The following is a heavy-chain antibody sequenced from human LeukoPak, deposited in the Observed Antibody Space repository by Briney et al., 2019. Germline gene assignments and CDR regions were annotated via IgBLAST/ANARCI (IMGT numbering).Heavy chain of an antibody. D-gene: IGHD4-17*01. J-gene: IGHJ4*02. CDR1: GFTFSSYG. CDR2: IRYDGSNK. V-gene: IGHV3-30*02. CDR3: ARAEFHDYERDLDY. Sequence: PGGSLRLSCAASGFTFSSYGMHWVRQAPGKGLEWVAFIRYDGSNKYYADSVKGRFTISRDNSKNTLYLQMNSLRAEDTAVYYCARAEFHDYERDLDYWGQGTLVTVSS.